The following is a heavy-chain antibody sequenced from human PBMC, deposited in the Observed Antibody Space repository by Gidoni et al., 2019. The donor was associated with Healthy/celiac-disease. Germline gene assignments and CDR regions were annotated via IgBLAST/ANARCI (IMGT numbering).Heavy chain of an antibody. CDR2: ISDDGSNK. D-gene: IGHD2-2*01. J-gene: IGHJ4*02. Sequence: QVQLVESGGGVVQPGRSLRLACAASAFTFSSYGMHWVRQAPGKGLGWVTVISDDGSNKYYAASVKGRFTISRDNSKNTLYLQMNSLRAEDTAVYYCAKDGYQIDWGQGTLVTVSS. V-gene: IGHV3-30*18. CDR1: AFTFSSYG. CDR3: AKDGYQID.